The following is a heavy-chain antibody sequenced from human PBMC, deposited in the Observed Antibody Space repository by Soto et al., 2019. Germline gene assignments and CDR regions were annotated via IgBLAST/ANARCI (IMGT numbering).Heavy chain of an antibody. Sequence: SVKVSCKASGGTFSSYAISWVRQAPGQGLEWMGGIIPIFGTANYAQKFQGRVTITADESTSTAYMELSSLRSEDTAVYYCARERRKIDTTYGDAFHIWGQGRMVTVAS. CDR3: ARERRKIDTTYGDAFHI. V-gene: IGHV1-69*13. CDR1: GGTFSSYA. D-gene: IGHD1-1*01. CDR2: IIPIFGTA. J-gene: IGHJ3*02.